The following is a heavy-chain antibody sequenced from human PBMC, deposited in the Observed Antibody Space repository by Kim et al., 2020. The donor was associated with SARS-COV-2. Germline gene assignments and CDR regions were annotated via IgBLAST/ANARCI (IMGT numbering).Heavy chain of an antibody. CDR2: ISAYNGNT. D-gene: IGHD3-10*01. Sequence: ASVKVSCKASGYTFTSYGISWVRQAPGQGLEWMGWISAYNGNTNYAQKLQGRVTMTTDTSTSTAYMELRSLRSDDTAVYYCARDLSRGPPLWFGELPFDPWGQGTLVTVSS. CDR3: ARDLSRGPPLWFGELPFDP. CDR1: GYTFTSYG. V-gene: IGHV1-18*01. J-gene: IGHJ5*02.